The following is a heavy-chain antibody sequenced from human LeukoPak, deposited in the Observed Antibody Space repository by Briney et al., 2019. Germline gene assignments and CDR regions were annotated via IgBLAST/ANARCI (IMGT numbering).Heavy chain of an antibody. V-gene: IGHV3-7*03. Sequence: GGSLRLSCAASGFIFSSHWMTWVRQAPGKGLEWVADIEQDGSGKNYVDSVKGRFTVSRDNAKNSLYLQMNSLRADDTAVYYCARDRTAAAGTPRDFDYWGQGTLDTVSS. D-gene: IGHD6-13*01. CDR2: IEQDGSGK. CDR1: GFIFSSHW. CDR3: ARDRTAAAGTPRDFDY. J-gene: IGHJ4*02.